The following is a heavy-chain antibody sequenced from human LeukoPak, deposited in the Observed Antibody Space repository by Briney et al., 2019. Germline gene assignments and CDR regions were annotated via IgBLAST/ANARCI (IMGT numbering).Heavy chain of an antibody. D-gene: IGHD3-10*01. V-gene: IGHV3-21*01. Sequence: SGGSLRLSCAASGFTVSSYRMNWVRQAPGKGLEWVSSISGGSNYIYYADSLKGRFTISRDNAKNSVYLQMNSLRAEDTAVYYCARDRGVLLWSGVTDYWGQGTLVTVSS. CDR2: ISGGSNYI. J-gene: IGHJ4*02. CDR3: ARDRGVLLWSGVTDY. CDR1: GFTVSSYR.